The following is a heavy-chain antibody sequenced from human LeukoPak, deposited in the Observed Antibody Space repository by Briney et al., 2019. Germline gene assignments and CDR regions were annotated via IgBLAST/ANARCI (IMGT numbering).Heavy chain of an antibody. CDR1: GFTVSSNY. CDR3: ARGYDILTGLGVTNYYYYYMDV. Sequence: PGGSLRLSCAASGFTVSSNYISWVRQAPGQGLEWMGGIIPIFGTANYAQKFQGRVTITADKSTSTAYMELSSLRSEDTAVYYCARGYDILTGLGVTNYYYYYMDVWGKGTTVTVSS. V-gene: IGHV1-69*06. D-gene: IGHD3-9*01. J-gene: IGHJ6*03. CDR2: IIPIFGTA.